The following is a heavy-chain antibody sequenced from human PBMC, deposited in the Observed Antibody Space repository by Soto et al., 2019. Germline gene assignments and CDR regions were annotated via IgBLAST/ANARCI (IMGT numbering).Heavy chain of an antibody. CDR3: ARALRGDY. V-gene: IGHV4-59*01. Sequence: SETLSLTCTVSGGSFTNYDWTWIRQPPGKGLEWIGYIYYNGNTNYNPSLKSRVTMSVDTSKNQFSLKLTSVTAADTAVYYCARALRGDYWGQGTLVTVSS. CDR2: IYYNGNT. J-gene: IGHJ4*02. CDR1: GGSFTNYD.